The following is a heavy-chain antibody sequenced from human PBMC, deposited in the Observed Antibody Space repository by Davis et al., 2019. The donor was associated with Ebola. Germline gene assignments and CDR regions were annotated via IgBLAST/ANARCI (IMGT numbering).Heavy chain of an antibody. J-gene: IGHJ4*02. Sequence: SETLSLTCTVSGGSVSSGTYYWSWIRQPPGKGLEWIGYIYSSGTTNYNPSLKSRVTISVDTSKNHFSLKLSSVTAADTAVYYCARAPTWSQINYYCFDYWGQGTLVTVSS. D-gene: IGHD3-10*01. V-gene: IGHV4-61*01. CDR1: GGSVSSGTYY. CDR2: IYSSGTT. CDR3: ARAPTWSQINYYCFDY.